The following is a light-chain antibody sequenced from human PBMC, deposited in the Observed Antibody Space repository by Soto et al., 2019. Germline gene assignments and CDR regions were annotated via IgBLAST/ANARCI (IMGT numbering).Light chain of an antibody. Sequence: EIVLTQSPSTLSLSPGDRATLSCRASQSVSGYLAWYQQKPGQAPKLLIYDASNMATGIPARFSGSGSGTEFTLTITSLEPEDFAVYYCQQRSNCPSTFGGGTKVEI. V-gene: IGKV3-11*01. J-gene: IGKJ4*01. CDR1: QSVSGY. CDR2: DAS. CDR3: QQRSNCPST.